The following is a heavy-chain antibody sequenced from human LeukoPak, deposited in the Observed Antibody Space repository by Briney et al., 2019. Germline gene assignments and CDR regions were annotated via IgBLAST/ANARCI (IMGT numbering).Heavy chain of an antibody. J-gene: IGHJ6*04. CDR1: GFSFSTYS. CDR3: AELGITMIGGV. V-gene: IGHV3-21*01. D-gene: IGHD3-10*02. CDR2: ISSSSSYM. Sequence: GGSLRLSCAASGFSFSTYSMNWVRQAPGKGLEWVSSISSSSSYMYYGDSMKGRFTISRDNAKNSLYLQMNSLRAEDTAVYYCAELGITMIGGVWGKGTTVTISS.